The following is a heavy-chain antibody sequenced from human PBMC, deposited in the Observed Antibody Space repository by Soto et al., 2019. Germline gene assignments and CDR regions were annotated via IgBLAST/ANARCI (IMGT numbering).Heavy chain of an antibody. Sequence: EVQLVESGGGLVKPGGSLRLSCAASGFTFSSYSMNWVRQAPGKGLEWVSSISSSSSYIYYADSVKGRFTISRDNAKNSLYLQMNSLRAEDTAVYYCASTPPHCSSTSCYGAYWGQGTLVTVSS. CDR2: ISSSSSYI. D-gene: IGHD2-2*01. J-gene: IGHJ4*02. CDR3: ASTPPHCSSTSCYGAY. V-gene: IGHV3-21*01. CDR1: GFTFSSYS.